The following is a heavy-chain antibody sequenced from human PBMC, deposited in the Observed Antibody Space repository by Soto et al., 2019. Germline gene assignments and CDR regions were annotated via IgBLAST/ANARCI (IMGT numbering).Heavy chain of an antibody. CDR3: ARGRGGYDVVFPSYEVAFDC. D-gene: IGHD5-12*01. V-gene: IGHV4-59*01. CDR2: IYYSGST. CDR1: GGSISSYY. Sequence: PSETLSLTCTVSGGSISSYYWSWIRQPPGKGLEWIGYIYYSGSTNYNPSLKSRVTISVDTSKNQFSLKLSSVTAADTAVYYCARGRGGYDVVFPSYEVAFDCWGQGTLVTVSS. J-gene: IGHJ4*02.